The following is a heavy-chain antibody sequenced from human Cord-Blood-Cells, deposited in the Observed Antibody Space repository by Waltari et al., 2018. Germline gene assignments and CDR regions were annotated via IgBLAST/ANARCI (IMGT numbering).Heavy chain of an antibody. CDR2: IKSKTDGGTT. CDR3: TTDSRVLRYFDWLLYYFDY. D-gene: IGHD3-9*01. CDR1: GFTFSNAW. J-gene: IGHJ4*02. Sequence: LSCAASGFTFSNAWMSWVRQAPGKGLEWVGRIKSKTDGGTTDYAAPVKGRFTISRDDSKNTLYLQMNSLKTEDTAVYYCTTDSRVLRYFDWLLYYFDYWGQGTLVTVSS. V-gene: IGHV3-15*01.